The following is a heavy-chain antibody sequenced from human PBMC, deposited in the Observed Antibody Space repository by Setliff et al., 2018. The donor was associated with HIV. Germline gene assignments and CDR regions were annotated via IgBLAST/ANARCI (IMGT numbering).Heavy chain of an antibody. CDR1: GFIFDDYT. V-gene: IGHV3-43*01. D-gene: IGHD1-26*01. J-gene: IGHJ3*01. Sequence: GESLKISCAASGFIFDDYTMHWVRQAPGKGLEWVSLITWDGGSTYYADSVRGRFTISRDNIKNSLSLQMNSLTSEDTALYYCARWDASIDAFDLWGQGTMVTVSS. CDR3: ARWDASIDAFDL. CDR2: ITWDGGST.